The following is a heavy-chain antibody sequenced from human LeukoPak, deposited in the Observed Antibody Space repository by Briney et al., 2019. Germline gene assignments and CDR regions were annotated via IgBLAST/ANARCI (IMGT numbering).Heavy chain of an antibody. CDR2: IYDSGTT. CDR3: ARSGGNYYDTDASDI. V-gene: IGHV4-59*08. CDR1: RGSIRTYY. Sequence: SETLSLTCTVSRGSIRTYYWSWIRQSPGKGLEWIGYIYDSGTTKYNPSLKSRVTISVDTSKNQFSLKLSSVTAADTAVYYCARSGGNYYDTDASDIWSQGTMVTVSS. D-gene: IGHD1-26*01. J-gene: IGHJ3*02.